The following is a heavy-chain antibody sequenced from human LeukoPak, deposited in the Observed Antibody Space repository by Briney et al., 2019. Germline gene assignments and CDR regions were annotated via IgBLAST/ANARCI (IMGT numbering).Heavy chain of an antibody. J-gene: IGHJ4*02. V-gene: IGHV3-11*01. Sequence: PGGSLRLSCAASGFSFSRFYMSLVRQTPGKALEWISYIPTSGISVQYADSVRGRFTASRDDAMNSLHLQMDSLRVEDTAVYYCTRAEGLGPGAHFDQWGQGALVIVSS. CDR2: IPTSGISV. CDR1: GFSFSRFY. CDR3: TRAEGLGPGAHFDQ.